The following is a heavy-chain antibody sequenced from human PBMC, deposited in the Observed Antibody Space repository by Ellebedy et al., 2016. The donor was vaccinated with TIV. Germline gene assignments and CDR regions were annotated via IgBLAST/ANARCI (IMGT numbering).Heavy chain of an antibody. CDR3: ARDGAGRWDY. J-gene: IGHJ4*02. CDR2: MFHSGST. Sequence: MPSEILSLTCSVSGSSISSGYYWGWLRRPPGGGLEWLGSMFHSGSTYYSPSLKSRVTISVDTSKNQLSLRLRSVTAADTAVYYCARDGAGRWDYWGPGTRVTVSS. D-gene: IGHD4-23*01. V-gene: IGHV4-38-2*02. CDR1: GSSISSGYY.